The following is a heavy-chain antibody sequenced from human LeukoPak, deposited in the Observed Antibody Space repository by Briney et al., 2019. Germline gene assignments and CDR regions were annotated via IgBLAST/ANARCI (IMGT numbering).Heavy chain of an antibody. Sequence: SETLSLTCAVYGGSFSGYYWSWIRQPPGKGLEWIGEINHSGSTNYNPSLKSRVTISLDMSKNQFSLKLSSVTAADTAVYYCARRRGYSSSWSDYWGQGTLVTVSS. J-gene: IGHJ4*02. CDR1: GGSFSGYY. CDR3: ARRRGYSSSWSDY. D-gene: IGHD6-13*01. CDR2: INHSGST. V-gene: IGHV4-34*01.